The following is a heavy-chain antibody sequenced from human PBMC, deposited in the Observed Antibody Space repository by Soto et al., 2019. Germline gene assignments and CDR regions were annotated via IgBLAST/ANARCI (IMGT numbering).Heavy chain of an antibody. D-gene: IGHD6-6*01. Sequence: QVQLVQSGAEVKKPGASVKVSCKASGYTFTGYYMHWVRQAPGQGLEWMGWINPNSGGTNYAQKYQGWVTMTRHTSISTAYMELSRLRSDDTAVYYCARNGKSSSQRHYYYYGMDVWGQGTTVTVSS. CDR3: ARNGKSSSQRHYYYYGMDV. CDR1: GYTFTGYY. V-gene: IGHV1-2*04. CDR2: INPNSGGT. J-gene: IGHJ6*02.